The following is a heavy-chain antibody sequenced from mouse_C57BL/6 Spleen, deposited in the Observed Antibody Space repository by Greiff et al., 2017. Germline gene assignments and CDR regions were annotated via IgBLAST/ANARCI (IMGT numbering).Heavy chain of an antibody. Sequence: QVQLQQPGAELVKPGASVKLSCKASGYTFTSYWMHWVKQRPGQGLEWIGMIHPNSGSTNYNEKFKSKATLTVDKSSSTAYMQLSSLTSEDSAVYYCARSGTTVVFDYWGQGTILTVSS. J-gene: IGHJ2*01. D-gene: IGHD1-1*01. V-gene: IGHV1-64*01. CDR2: IHPNSGST. CDR1: GYTFTSYW. CDR3: ARSGTTVVFDY.